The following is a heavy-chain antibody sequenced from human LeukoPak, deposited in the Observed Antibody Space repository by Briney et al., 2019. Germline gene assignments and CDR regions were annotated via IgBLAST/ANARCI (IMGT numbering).Heavy chain of an antibody. CDR3: ARGGYGDYERIFDY. V-gene: IGHV3-74*01. J-gene: IGHJ4*02. D-gene: IGHD4-17*01. Sequence: SGGSLRLSCAASGFTFSSYWVHWVRQAPGKGLVWVSRINSDGSSTSYADSVKGRFTISRDNAKNTLYLQMNSLRAEDTAVYYCARGGYGDYERIFDYWGQGTLVTVSS. CDR1: GFTFSSYW. CDR2: INSDGSST.